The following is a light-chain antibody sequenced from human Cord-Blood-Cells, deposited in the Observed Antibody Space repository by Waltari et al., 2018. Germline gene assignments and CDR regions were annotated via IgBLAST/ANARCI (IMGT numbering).Light chain of an antibody. CDR2: EVS. J-gene: IGLJ1*01. Sequence: QSALTQPASVSGSPGQSITISCTGTSSDVGGYNYVSWYQQHPGKAPKLMIYEVSNRPSGVSNRFPGSKSGNPASLTISGLQAEDEADYYCSSYTSSSTLVFGTGTKVTVL. CDR3: SSYTSSSTLV. CDR1: SSDVGGYNY. V-gene: IGLV2-14*01.